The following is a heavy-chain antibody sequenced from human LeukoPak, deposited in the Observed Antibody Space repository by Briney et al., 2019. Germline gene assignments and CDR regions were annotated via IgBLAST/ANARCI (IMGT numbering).Heavy chain of an antibody. V-gene: IGHV4-39*01. J-gene: IGHJ4*02. CDR3: ARHRKNMIVHAVDY. CDR2: ISYSGST. CDR1: GGSISSSSYY. Sequence: SETLSLTCTVSGGSISSSSYYWGWIRQPPGKGLEWIGSISYSGSTYYNPSLRSRVTISVDTSKNQFSLKLSSVTAADTAVYYRARHRKNMIVHAVDYWGQGTLVTVSS. D-gene: IGHD3-22*01.